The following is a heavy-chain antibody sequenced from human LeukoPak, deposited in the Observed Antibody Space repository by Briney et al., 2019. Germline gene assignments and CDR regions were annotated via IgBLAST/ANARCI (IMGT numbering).Heavy chain of an antibody. V-gene: IGHV4-59*01. J-gene: IGHJ4*02. D-gene: IGHD7-27*01. CDR1: GGSISSYY. Sequence: PSETLPLTRTVSGGSISSYYWSWIRQPPGKGLEWIGYIYDSGRTNYNPSLKSRVTISVDTSRNQFSLKLTSVTAADTAVYYCARIKLGGWFPDYWGQGTLVTVSS. CDR3: ARIKLGGWFPDY. CDR2: IYDSGRT.